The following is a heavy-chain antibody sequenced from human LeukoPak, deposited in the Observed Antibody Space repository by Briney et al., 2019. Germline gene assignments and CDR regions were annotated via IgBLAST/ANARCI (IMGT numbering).Heavy chain of an antibody. V-gene: IGHV4-30-4*01. D-gene: IGHD3-22*01. Sequence: PSETLSLTCTVSGGSISSGDYYWSWIRQPPGKGLEWIGYIYYSGSTYYNPSLKSRVTISVDTSKNQFSLKLSSVTAADTAVYYCSLCGLLSGYYPGAFDIWGQGTMVTVSS. CDR2: IYYSGST. CDR1: GGSISSGDYY. CDR3: SLCGLLSGYYPGAFDI. J-gene: IGHJ3*02.